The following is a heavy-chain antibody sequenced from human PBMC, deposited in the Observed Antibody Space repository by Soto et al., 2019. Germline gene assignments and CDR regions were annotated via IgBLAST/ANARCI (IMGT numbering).Heavy chain of an antibody. CDR2: INPNSGAI. Sequence: QVQLVQSGAEVKSPGASVKVSCKASGYAFTAYYIHCVRQAPGQGLEWMGWINPNSGAINYAQKFRGRVTMTSDTAFSTVYMELSSLKSDDTAVYYCARDYSGYFDYWGQGTLVTVSS. J-gene: IGHJ4*02. D-gene: IGHD3-22*01. CDR3: ARDYSGYFDY. V-gene: IGHV1-2*02. CDR1: GYAFTAYY.